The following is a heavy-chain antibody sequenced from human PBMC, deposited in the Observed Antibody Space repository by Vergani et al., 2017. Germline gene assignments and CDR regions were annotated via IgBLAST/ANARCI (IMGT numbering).Heavy chain of an antibody. CDR2: IYYSGST. J-gene: IGHJ4*02. Sequence: QVQLQESGPGLVKPSQTLSLTCTVSGGSISSGDYYWSWIRQPPGKGLEWIGYIYYSGSTYYNPSLKSRVTISVDTSKNQFSLKLSSVTAADTGVYYCARDTNMYYSPGGYFDYWGQGTLVTVSS. CDR3: ARDTNMYYSPGGYFDY. D-gene: IGHD3-10*01. CDR1: GGSISSGDYY. V-gene: IGHV4-30-4*08.